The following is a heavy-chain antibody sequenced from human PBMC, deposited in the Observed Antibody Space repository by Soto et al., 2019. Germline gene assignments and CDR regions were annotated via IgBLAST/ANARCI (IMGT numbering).Heavy chain of an antibody. Sequence: VPLVESGGSVVQPGRSLRLSCAASGFTFSSYTLHWVRQAPGKGLEWVALISYDGSNKYYADSVKGRFTISRDNSKNTLYLQMNSLRPEDTALFYCARGPYDFWSGYIAEAFDVWGQGTMVTVSS. CDR1: GFTFSSYT. CDR2: ISYDGSNK. D-gene: IGHD3-3*01. V-gene: IGHV3-30-3*01. J-gene: IGHJ3*01. CDR3: ARGPYDFWSGYIAEAFDV.